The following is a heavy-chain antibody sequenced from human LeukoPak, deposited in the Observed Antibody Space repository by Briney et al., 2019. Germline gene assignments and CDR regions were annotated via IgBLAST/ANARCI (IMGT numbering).Heavy chain of an antibody. J-gene: IGHJ3*02. CDR3: ASIEMATIFYAFDI. Sequence: ASVKVSCKASEYTFINYYIHWVRQAPGQGLEWMGRINPNSGGTNYAQKFQGRVTMTRDTPISTAYMELSSLRSDDTAVYYCASIEMATIFYAFDIWGQGTMVIVSS. CDR2: INPNSGGT. V-gene: IGHV1-2*06. CDR1: EYTFINYY. D-gene: IGHD5-24*01.